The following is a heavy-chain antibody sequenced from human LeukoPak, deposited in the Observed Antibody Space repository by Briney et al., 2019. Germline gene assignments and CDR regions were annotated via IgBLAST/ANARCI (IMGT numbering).Heavy chain of an antibody. Sequence: GRSLRLSCAVSDFTFSTYAMHWVRQAPDQGLEWVAVISYDGGKKYYADSVKGRFTISRDNSKNTLYLQMNSLRTEDTAMYYCASRKDTPHLPDYWGQGTLVTVSS. CDR2: ISYDGGKK. D-gene: IGHD5-18*01. CDR3: ASRKDTPHLPDY. V-gene: IGHV3-30-3*01. CDR1: DFTFSTYA. J-gene: IGHJ4*02.